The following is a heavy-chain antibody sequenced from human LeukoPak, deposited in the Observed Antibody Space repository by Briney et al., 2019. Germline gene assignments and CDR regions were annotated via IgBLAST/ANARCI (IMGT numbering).Heavy chain of an antibody. CDR1: GGTFSSYA. J-gene: IGHJ4*02. CDR2: INPILGIA. CDR3: AGALIVATSPMIFDY. Sequence: ASVKVSCKASGGTFSSYAISWVRQAPGQGLEWMGRINPILGIANYAQKFQGRVTITADKSTSTAYMELSSLRSEDTAVYYCAGALIVATSPMIFDYWGQGTLVTVSS. D-gene: IGHD5-12*01. V-gene: IGHV1-69*04.